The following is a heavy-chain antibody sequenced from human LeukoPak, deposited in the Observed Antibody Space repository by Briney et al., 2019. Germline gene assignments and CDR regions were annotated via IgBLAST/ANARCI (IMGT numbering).Heavy chain of an antibody. V-gene: IGHV3-7*01. D-gene: IGHD6-19*01. CDR3: GSGGGWVFFN. J-gene: IGHJ4*02. Sequence: GGSLRLSRAASGFPFTSHWLSWFRQSPRRGLEWVARISSDGSENNYVDSVKGRFTISRDNARHSPFLQMNSLRAEDTAVYYCGSGGGWVFFNWSQGTLVTVSS. CDR2: ISSDGSEN. CDR1: GFPFTSHW.